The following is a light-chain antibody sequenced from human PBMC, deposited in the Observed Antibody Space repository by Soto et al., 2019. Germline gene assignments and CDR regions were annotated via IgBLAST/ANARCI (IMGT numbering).Light chain of an antibody. J-gene: IGKJ2*01. Sequence: DIQMTQSPSSLSASVVDRVTITCRASQSISSYLNWYQQNPGQAPKLLIYAASSLQSGVPSRFSGRGSGTDFTLTISSLQPEDCATYDCQHSYSTLYTFGQGTKLEIK. CDR2: AAS. CDR1: QSISSY. CDR3: QHSYSTLYT. V-gene: IGKV1-39*01.